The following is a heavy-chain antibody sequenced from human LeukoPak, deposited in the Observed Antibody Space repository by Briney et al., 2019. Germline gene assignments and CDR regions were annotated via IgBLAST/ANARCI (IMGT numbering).Heavy chain of an antibody. D-gene: IGHD6-13*01. J-gene: IGHJ4*02. Sequence: SETLSLTCTVSGASISGTDYWGWIRQRPGKGLEWIGRIYHSGSTYYNPSLKSRVTISVDTAKNQFSLKLNSVTAADTAEYYCGRCHYSSNWLFEHWGQGILVSVYS. CDR3: GRCHYSSNWLFEH. CDR2: IYHSGST. V-gene: IGHV4-38-2*02. CDR1: GASISGTDY.